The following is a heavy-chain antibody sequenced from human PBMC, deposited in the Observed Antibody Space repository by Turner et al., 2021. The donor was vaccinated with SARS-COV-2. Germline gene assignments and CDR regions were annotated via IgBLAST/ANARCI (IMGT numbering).Heavy chain of an antibody. V-gene: IGHV1-69*04. CDR3: ASLYQGIAEGVISWFDP. Sequence: QVQLVQSGAEVKKPGSSVRVSCKASVGTFSSYAISWVRQAPGQGLEWMGRIIPVLGLANYAQKFQGRVTITADKSTSTDYMEMRSLRYEDTAVYYCASLYQGIAEGVISWFDPWGQGTLVTVSS. D-gene: IGHD6-13*01. J-gene: IGHJ5*02. CDR2: IIPVLGLA. CDR1: VGTFSSYA.